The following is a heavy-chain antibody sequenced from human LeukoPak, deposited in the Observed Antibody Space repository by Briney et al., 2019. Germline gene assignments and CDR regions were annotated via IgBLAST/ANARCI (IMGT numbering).Heavy chain of an antibody. V-gene: IGHV3-23*01. CDR2: ISGSGGGT. D-gene: IGHD1-26*01. J-gene: IGHJ4*02. CDR1: GFIVSSNY. Sequence: PGGSLRLSCAASGFIVSSNYMTWVRQAPGKGLEWVSTISGSGGGTYYADSVKGRFTISRDDSKNTLYLQMNSLRAEDAAVYYCVKDLGRYRNNCFDYWGQGTLVTVSS. CDR3: VKDLGRYRNNCFDY.